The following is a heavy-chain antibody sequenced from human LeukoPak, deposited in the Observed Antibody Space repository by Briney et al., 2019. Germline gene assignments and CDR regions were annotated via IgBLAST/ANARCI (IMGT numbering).Heavy chain of an antibody. CDR2: ISYDGSNK. Sequence: GGSLRLSCAASGFTFSSYAMHWVRQAPGKGLEWVAVISYDGSNKYYADSVKGRFTISRDNSKNTLYLQMNSLRAEDTAVYYYARDRNGATIDYWGQGTLVTVSS. D-gene: IGHD5-24*01. J-gene: IGHJ4*02. V-gene: IGHV3-30*01. CDR1: GFTFSSYA. CDR3: ARDRNGATIDY.